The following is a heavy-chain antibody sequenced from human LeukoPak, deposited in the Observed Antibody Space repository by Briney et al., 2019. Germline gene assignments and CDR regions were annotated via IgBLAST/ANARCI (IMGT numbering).Heavy chain of an antibody. CDR2: ISSSSSHI. J-gene: IGHJ5*02. D-gene: IGHD2-2*01. V-gene: IGHV3-21*01. Sequence: GGSLRLSCAASGFTISPYSMNWVRQAPGKGLEWVSSISSSSSHIYYADSVKGRFTISRDNAKNSLYLQMNSLRAEDTAVYYCARDRTMPSGFDPWGQGTLVTVSS. CDR1: GFTISPYS. CDR3: ARDRTMPSGFDP.